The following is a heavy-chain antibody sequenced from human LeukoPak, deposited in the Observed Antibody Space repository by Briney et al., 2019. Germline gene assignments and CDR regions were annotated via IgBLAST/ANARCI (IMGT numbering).Heavy chain of an antibody. D-gene: IGHD5-24*01. CDR3: ARVRLLQLGHFDY. CDR2: MSYSGST. J-gene: IGHJ4*02. Sequence: SETLSLTCTVSGGSISSNSYSWGWIRQPPGKGLEWIASMSYSGSTYYNPSLKSRVTISVDTSRNQFSLKLSSVTAADTAVYYCARVRLLQLGHFDYWGQGSLVTVSS. V-gene: IGHV4-39*07. CDR1: GGSISSNSYS.